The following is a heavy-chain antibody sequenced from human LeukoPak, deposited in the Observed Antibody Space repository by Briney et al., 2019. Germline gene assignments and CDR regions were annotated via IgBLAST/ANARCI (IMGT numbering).Heavy chain of an antibody. V-gene: IGHV3-30*03. Sequence: GGSLRLSCAAPQFTFSSYGMHWVRQAPGKGLEWVAVISYDGTNKYYADSVKGRFTISRDNSENTLYLQMNSLRAEDTAVYYCASSQYTTVTPMGYYYGMDVWGQGTTVTVSS. CDR3: ASSQYTTVTPMGYYYGMDV. D-gene: IGHD4-17*01. J-gene: IGHJ6*02. CDR2: ISYDGTNK. CDR1: QFTFSSYG.